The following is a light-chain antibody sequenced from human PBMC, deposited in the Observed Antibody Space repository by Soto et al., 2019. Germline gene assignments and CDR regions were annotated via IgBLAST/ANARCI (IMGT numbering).Light chain of an antibody. Sequence: ETVMTQSPAALSVSPGESATLSCRASQRIASDLAWYQQKPGQAPRLLIFGASTRASSIPARFTGSRSGTEFTLTISSLQSEDFAVYYCQQYNSWPRTFGRGTKVEI. CDR2: GAS. J-gene: IGKJ1*01. CDR1: QRIASD. CDR3: QQYNSWPRT. V-gene: IGKV3-15*01.